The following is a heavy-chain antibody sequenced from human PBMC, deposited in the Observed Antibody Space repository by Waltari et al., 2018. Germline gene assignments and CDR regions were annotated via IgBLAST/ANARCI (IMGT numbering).Heavy chain of an antibody. CDR3: ARVGGYYYYYMDV. J-gene: IGHJ6*03. D-gene: IGHD3-16*01. CDR2: ITTSDRSI. V-gene: IGHV3-48*03. CDR1: GFSFGRYE. Sequence: EVQLVESGGGLVQPGGSLRLSCVASGFSFGRYEMIWVRGAPGKGLEWVSYITTSDRSIYYADSVKGRFTISRDNAKNSLYLQMNSLRAEDTAVYYCARVGGYYYYYMDVWGKGTTVTVSS.